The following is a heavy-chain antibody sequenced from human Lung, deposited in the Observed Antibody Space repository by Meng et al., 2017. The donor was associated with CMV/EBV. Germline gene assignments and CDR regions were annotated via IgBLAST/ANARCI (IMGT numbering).Heavy chain of an antibody. J-gene: IGHJ4*02. CDR1: GYTFSAYQ. V-gene: IGHV1-2*02. CDR3: ARFGGAPVGSTPPDY. Sequence: ASAXVSXKTSGYTFSAYQMHWIRQAPGHGLVWMGWINPSSGVTRSEPKYQGRVTMTSDRYSTAYLELNSLTSDDTAFYYCARFGGAPVGSTPPDYWGQG. D-gene: IGHD3-16*01. CDR2: INPSSGVT.